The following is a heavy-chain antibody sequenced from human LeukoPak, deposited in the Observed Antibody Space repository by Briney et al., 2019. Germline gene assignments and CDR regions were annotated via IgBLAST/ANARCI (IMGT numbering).Heavy chain of an antibody. CDR2: ISSSGSTI. J-gene: IGHJ6*04. CDR3: AELGITMIGGV. Sequence: GGSLRLSCEASGFTFNTYSMNWVRQAPGKGLEWVSYISSSGSTIYYADSVKGRFTISRDNAKNSLYLQMNSLRAEDTAVYYCAELGITMIGGVWGKGTTVTISS. D-gene: IGHD3-10*02. V-gene: IGHV3-48*04. CDR1: GFTFNTYS.